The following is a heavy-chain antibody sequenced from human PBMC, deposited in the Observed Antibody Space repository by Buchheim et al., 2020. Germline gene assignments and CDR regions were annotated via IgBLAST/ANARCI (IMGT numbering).Heavy chain of an antibody. J-gene: IGHJ4*02. CDR2: ISGSGGST. D-gene: IGHD4-17*01. CDR1: GFTFSSYA. V-gene: IGHV3-23*01. Sequence: EVQLLESGGGLLQPGGSLRLSRAASGFTFSSYAMSWVRQAPGKGLEWVSAISGSGGSTYYADSVKGRFTISRDNSKNTLYLQMNSLRAEDTAVYYCAKDLVRSAVTTTSLCDYWGQGTL. CDR3: AKDLVRSAVTTTSLCDY.